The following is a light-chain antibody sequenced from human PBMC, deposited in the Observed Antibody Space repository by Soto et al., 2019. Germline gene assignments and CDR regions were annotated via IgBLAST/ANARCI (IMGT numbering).Light chain of an antibody. CDR2: GAS. CDR1: QSVSSSY. CDR3: QQYVSSPET. V-gene: IGKV3-20*01. J-gene: IGKJ1*01. Sequence: EIVLTQSPGTLSLSPGERATLSCRARQSVSSSYLAWYQQKPGQAPRLLIYGASSRATGIPDRFSGSGPGTDFTLTISRLEPEDFAVYYCQQYVSSPETFGQGTKVEIK.